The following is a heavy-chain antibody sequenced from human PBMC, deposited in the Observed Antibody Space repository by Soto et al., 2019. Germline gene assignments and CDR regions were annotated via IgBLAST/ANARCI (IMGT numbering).Heavy chain of an antibody. CDR1: GGTFSSYA. V-gene: IGHV1-69*13. CDR3: ARENHGPGYSSSWPIYFDY. CDR2: IIPIFGTA. Sequence: ASVKVSCKASGGTFSSYAISWVRQAPGQGLEWMGGIIPIFGTANYAQKFQGRVTITADESTSTAYMELSSLRSEDTAVYYCARENHGPGYSSSWPIYFDYWGQGTLVTVSS. J-gene: IGHJ4*02. D-gene: IGHD6-13*01.